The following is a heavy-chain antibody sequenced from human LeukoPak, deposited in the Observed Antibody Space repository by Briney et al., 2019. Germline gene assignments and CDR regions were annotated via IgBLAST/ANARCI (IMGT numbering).Heavy chain of an antibody. CDR1: GGSIRSYY. J-gene: IGHJ6*02. CDR2: IYYSGST. V-gene: IGHV4-59*12. CDR3: ARDHYGMDV. Sequence: PSETLSLTCTVSGGSIRSYYWSWIRQPPGKGLEWIGYIYYSGSTNYNPPLKSRVTISVDTSKNQFSLKLSSVTAADTAVYYCARDHYGMDVWGQGTTVTVSS.